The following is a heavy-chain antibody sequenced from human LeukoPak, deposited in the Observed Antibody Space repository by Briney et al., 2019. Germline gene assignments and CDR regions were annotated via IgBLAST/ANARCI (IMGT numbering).Heavy chain of an antibody. V-gene: IGHV1-2*02. D-gene: IGHD2-2*02. CDR3: ASETIRGYCSSTSCYTGDDY. CDR2: INPNSGGT. Sequence: ASVKVSCTASGYTFTGYYMHWVRQAPGQGLEWMGWINPNSGGTNYAQKFQGRVTITRDTSISTAYMELSRLRSDDTAVYYCASETIRGYCSSTSCYTGDDYWGQGTLVTVSS. CDR1: GYTFTGYY. J-gene: IGHJ4*02.